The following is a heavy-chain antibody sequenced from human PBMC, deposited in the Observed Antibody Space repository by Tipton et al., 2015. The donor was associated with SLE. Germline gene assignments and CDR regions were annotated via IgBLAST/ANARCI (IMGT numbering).Heavy chain of an antibody. D-gene: IGHD1-1*01. CDR3: ARGILEPGDY. CDR1: GGSFSGYY. J-gene: IGHJ4*02. V-gene: IGHV4-34*01. Sequence: TLSLTCAVYGGSFSGYYWSWIRQPPGKGLEWIGEISHSGSTDYNPSLKSRVTISVDTSKNQFSLKLSSVTAADTAVYYCARGILEPGDYWGQGTLVTVSS. CDR2: ISHSGST.